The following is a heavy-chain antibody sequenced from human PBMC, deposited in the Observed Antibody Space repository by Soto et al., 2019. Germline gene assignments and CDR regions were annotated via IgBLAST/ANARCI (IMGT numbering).Heavy chain of an antibody. J-gene: IGHJ6*02. Sequence: ASVKVSCKASGYTFSTYAIHWVRQAPGQSLEWMGWLNGGTGQTRYSQRFQNRVTITRDTSASTAYMEVSSLRPEDTAVYYCARGKGMEENYYYYGMDIWGQGTTVTVSS. CDR3: ARGKGMEENYYYYGMDI. CDR2: LNGGTGQT. CDR1: GYTFSTYA. D-gene: IGHD1-1*01. V-gene: IGHV1-3*01.